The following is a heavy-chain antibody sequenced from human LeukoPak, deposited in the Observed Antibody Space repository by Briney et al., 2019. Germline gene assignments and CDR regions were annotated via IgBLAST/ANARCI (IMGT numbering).Heavy chain of an antibody. V-gene: IGHV1-18*01. Sequence: ASVKVSCKASGYTLTSYGISWVRQAPGQGLEWMGWISAYNGNTNYAQKLQGRVTMTTDTSTSTAYMELRSLRSDDTAVYYCARLKGSIAVACRAFDFWGQGTMVTVSS. J-gene: IGHJ3*01. CDR2: ISAYNGNT. D-gene: IGHD6-19*01. CDR1: GYTLTSYG. CDR3: ARLKGSIAVACRAFDF.